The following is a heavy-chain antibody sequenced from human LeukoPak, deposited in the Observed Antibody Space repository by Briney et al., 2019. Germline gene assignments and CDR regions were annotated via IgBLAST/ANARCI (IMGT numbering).Heavy chain of an antibody. CDR1: GFPFSDYV. Sequence: GGSLRLSCAASGFPFSDYVMHWVRQAPGKGLEWVSVIRYDGNNKYYADSVKGRFTISRDNSKNTLYLQMNSLRAEDTAVYYCAGSDTIGYLPREWDYWYFDLWGRGTLVTVSS. CDR3: AGSDTIGYLPREWDYWYFDL. D-gene: IGHD3-22*01. V-gene: IGHV3-30*02. CDR2: IRYDGNNK. J-gene: IGHJ2*01.